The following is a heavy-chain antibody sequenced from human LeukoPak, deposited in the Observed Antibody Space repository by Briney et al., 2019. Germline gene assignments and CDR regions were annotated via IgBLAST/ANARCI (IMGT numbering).Heavy chain of an antibody. V-gene: IGHV3-30*02. Sequence: GGSLRLSCATSGFTFSSYGMHWVRQAPGKGLEWVAVIWYDGSNKYYADSVKGRFTISRDNSKNTLYLQMNSLRPEDMAVYSCAKDHRSYSTGPDYWGQGTLVTVSS. D-gene: IGHD4-17*01. CDR2: IWYDGSNK. CDR1: GFTFSSYG. J-gene: IGHJ4*02. CDR3: AKDHRSYSTGPDY.